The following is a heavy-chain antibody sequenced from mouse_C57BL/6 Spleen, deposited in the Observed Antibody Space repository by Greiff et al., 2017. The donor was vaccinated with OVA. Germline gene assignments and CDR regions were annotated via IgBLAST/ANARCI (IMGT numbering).Heavy chain of an antibody. J-gene: IGHJ1*03. CDR2: IYPGDGDT. CDR1: GYAFSSSW. V-gene: IGHV1-82*01. CDR3: ARTFITTDWYFDV. Sequence: QVQLKQSGPELVKPGASVKISCKASGYAFSSSWMNWVKQRPGKGLEWIGRIYPGDGDTNYNGKFKGKATLTADKSSSTAYMQLSSLTSEDSAVYFCARTFITTDWYFDVWGTGTTVTVSS. D-gene: IGHD1-1*01.